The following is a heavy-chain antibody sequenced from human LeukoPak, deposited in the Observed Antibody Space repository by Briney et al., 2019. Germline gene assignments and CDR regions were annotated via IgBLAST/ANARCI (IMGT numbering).Heavy chain of an antibody. V-gene: IGHV4-30-4*08. Sequence: SETLSLTCIVSGDSISSYYWSWIRQPPGKGLEWIGYIYYSGSTYYNPSLKSRVTISVDTSKNQFSLKLSSVTAADTAVYYCARGGYNWNYDYWGQGTLVTVSS. CDR3: ARGGYNWNYDY. CDR2: IYYSGST. J-gene: IGHJ4*02. CDR1: GDSISSYY. D-gene: IGHD1-20*01.